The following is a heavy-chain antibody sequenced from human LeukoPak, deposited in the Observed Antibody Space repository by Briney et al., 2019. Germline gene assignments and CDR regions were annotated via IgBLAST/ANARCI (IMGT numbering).Heavy chain of an antibody. CDR1: GFTFTTNW. D-gene: IGHD3-3*01. CDR2: INQDGSEK. Sequence: GGSLRLSCAASGFTFTTNWMTWVRQAPGKGLEWVATINQDGSEKYYVDSVKGRFTISRDNAKNSLFLQMNSLRAEDAAVYYCARDRITDFWSGYYTNYFDYWGQGTLVTVSS. V-gene: IGHV3-7*01. CDR3: ARDRITDFWSGYYTNYFDY. J-gene: IGHJ4*02.